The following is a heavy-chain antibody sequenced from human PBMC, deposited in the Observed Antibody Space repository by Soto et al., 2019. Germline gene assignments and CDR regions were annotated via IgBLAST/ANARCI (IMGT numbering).Heavy chain of an antibody. J-gene: IGHJ4*02. CDR1: GFTFSNYW. V-gene: IGHV3-74*01. Sequence: GGSLRLSCAASGFTFSNYWMHWVRQAPGKGLVWVSRINTDGRYTSYADSVKGRFTISRDNAQNTLNLQMNSLRAEDTAAYYCARDTNSLDYWGQGTLVTVSS. CDR2: INTDGRYT. CDR3: ARDTNSLDY. D-gene: IGHD1-1*01.